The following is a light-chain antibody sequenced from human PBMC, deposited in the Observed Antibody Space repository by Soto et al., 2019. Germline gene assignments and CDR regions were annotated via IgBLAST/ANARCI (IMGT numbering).Light chain of an antibody. CDR2: SAS. J-gene: IGKJ2*01. Sequence: DIQMTQSPASLSASVGDRVTITCRASQTISSYLNWYQQKAAAAPMLLIYSASTLQSGVPSRFSGSGFGTDYTRTISSLQPADVAVYYCQQTFRTPHTCGQGTKLDIK. V-gene: IGKV1-39*01. CDR1: QTISSY. CDR3: QQTFRTPHT.